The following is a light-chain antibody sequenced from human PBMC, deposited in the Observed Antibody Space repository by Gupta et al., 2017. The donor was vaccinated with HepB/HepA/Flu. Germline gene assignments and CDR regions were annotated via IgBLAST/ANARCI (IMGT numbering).Light chain of an antibody. CDR1: SSDVGGYNY. J-gene: IGLJ2*01. CDR3: SSYTSSIDVV. Sequence: QSALTQPASVSGSPGQSITISCTGTSSDVGGYNYVSWYQQHPGKAPKLMIYDVSNRPSGVSNLFSGSKSGNTTSLTISGLQAEDEADYYCSSYTSSIDVVFGGGTKLTVL. CDR2: DVS. V-gene: IGLV2-14*03.